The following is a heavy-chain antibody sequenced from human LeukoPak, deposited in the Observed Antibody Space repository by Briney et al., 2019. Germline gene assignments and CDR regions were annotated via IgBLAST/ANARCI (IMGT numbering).Heavy chain of an antibody. J-gene: IGHJ5*02. CDR2: ISGSSSYI. D-gene: IGHD2-2*01. CDR3: ARRGPVGCSGTSCFAGPVDS. CDR1: EFTFSSYS. Sequence: GGSLRLSCAASEFTFSSYSMNWVRQAPGKGLEWVSSISGSSSYIYYADSVKGRFTISRDNAKNSLYLEMNSLRAEDTAVYYCARRGPVGCSGTSCFAGPVDSWGQGTLVTVSS. V-gene: IGHV3-21*01.